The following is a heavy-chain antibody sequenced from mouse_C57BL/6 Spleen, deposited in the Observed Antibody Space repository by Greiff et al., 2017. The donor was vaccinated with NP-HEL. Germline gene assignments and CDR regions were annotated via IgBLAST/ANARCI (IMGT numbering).Heavy chain of an antibody. J-gene: IGHJ4*01. CDR3: ARDSGSGYPFAMDY. CDR2: ISDGGSYT. D-gene: IGHD3-2*02. Sequence: VQLKESGGGLVKPGGSLKLSCAASGFTFSSYAMSWVRQTPEKRLEWVATISDGGSYTYYPDNVKGRFTISRDNAKNNLYLQMSHLKSEDTAMYYCARDSGSGYPFAMDYWGQGTSVTVSS. CDR1: GFTFSSYA. V-gene: IGHV5-4*01.